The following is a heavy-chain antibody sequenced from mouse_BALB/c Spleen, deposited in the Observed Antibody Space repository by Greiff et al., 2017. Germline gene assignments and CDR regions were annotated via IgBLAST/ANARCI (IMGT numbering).Heavy chain of an antibody. CDR3: VRDRDDYGYYYAMDY. CDR1: GFSLTSYD. Sequence: VQRVESGPGLVAPSQSLSITCTVSGFSLTSYDISWIRQPPGKGLEWLGVIWTGGGTNYNSAFMSRLSISKDNSKSQVFLKMNSLQTDDTAIYYCVRDRDDYGYYYAMDYWGQGTSVTVSS. CDR2: IWTGGGT. D-gene: IGHD2-4*01. J-gene: IGHJ4*01. V-gene: IGHV2-9-2*01.